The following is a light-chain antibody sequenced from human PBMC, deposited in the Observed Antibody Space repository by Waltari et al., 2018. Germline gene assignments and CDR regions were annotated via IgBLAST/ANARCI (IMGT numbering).Light chain of an antibody. Sequence: DIHLTQYRSFLSASVGDRVTITCRASQDISSNLAWYQQKPGKAPKLLIYRASTLQSGVPSRFSGSESGTEFTLTISSLQSEDFATYSCLQLNSYPRTFGQGTKVEVK. CDR2: RAS. J-gene: IGKJ1*01. CDR3: LQLNSYPRT. V-gene: IGKV1-9*01. CDR1: QDISSN.